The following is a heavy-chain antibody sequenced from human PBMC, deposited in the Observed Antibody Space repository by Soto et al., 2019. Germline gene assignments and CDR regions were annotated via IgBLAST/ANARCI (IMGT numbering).Heavy chain of an antibody. CDR1: GGSISSYY. CDR3: ARALILTGYYIHDAFDI. V-gene: IGHV4-59*01. J-gene: IGHJ3*02. Sequence: QVQLQESGPGLVKPSETLSLTCTVSGGSISSYYWSWIRQPPGKGLEWIGYIYYSGSTNYNPSLKSRVTISVDTSKNQFSRKLSSVTAADTAVYYCARALILTGYYIHDAFDIWGHGTMVTVSS. D-gene: IGHD3-9*01. CDR2: IYYSGST.